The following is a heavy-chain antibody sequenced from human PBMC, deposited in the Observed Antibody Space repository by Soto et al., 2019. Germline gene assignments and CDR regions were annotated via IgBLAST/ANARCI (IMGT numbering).Heavy chain of an antibody. D-gene: IGHD6-6*01. CDR3: ARGRIAARQHFDY. CDR2: INAGNGNT. Sequence: GASVKVSCKASGYTFTIYAMHWVRQAPGQRLEWMGWINAGNGNTKYSQKFQGRVTITRDTSASTAYMELSSLRSEDTAVYYCARGRIAARQHFDYWGQGTLVTVSS. CDR1: GYTFTIYA. J-gene: IGHJ4*02. V-gene: IGHV1-3*01.